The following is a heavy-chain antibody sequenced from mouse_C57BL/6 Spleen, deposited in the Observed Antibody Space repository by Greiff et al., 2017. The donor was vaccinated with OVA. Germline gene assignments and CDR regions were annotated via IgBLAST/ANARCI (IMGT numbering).Heavy chain of an antibody. CDR1: GFTFSSYG. CDR3: ARDYGSSYDWYFDV. D-gene: IGHD1-1*01. CDR2: ISSGGSYT. Sequence: EVNVVESGGDLVKPGGSLKLSCAASGFTFSSYGMSWVRQTPDKRLEWVATISSGGSYTYYPDSVKGRFTISRDNAKNTLYLQMSSLKSEDTAMYYYARDYGSSYDWYFDVWGTGTTVTVSS. J-gene: IGHJ1*03. V-gene: IGHV5-6*01.